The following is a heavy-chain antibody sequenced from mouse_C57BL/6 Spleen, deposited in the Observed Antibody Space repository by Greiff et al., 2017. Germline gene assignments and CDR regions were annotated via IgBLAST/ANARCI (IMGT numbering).Heavy chain of an antibody. Sequence: QVQLQQSGAELVRPGASVKLSCKASGYTFTDYYINWVKQRPGQGLEWIARIYPGSGNTYYNEKFKGKATLTAEKSSSTAYMQLSSLTSEDSAVYFCARSGYYGSHWYFEVWGTGTTVTVSS. J-gene: IGHJ1*03. CDR2: IYPGSGNT. CDR1: GYTFTDYY. CDR3: ARSGYYGSHWYFEV. D-gene: IGHD1-1*01. V-gene: IGHV1-76*01.